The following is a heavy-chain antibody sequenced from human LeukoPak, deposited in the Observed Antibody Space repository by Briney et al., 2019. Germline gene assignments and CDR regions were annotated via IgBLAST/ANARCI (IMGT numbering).Heavy chain of an antibody. CDR3: AKEAIVVVITSAEYFQH. D-gene: IGHD3-22*01. J-gene: IGHJ1*01. CDR1: GFSFSNYA. CDR2: ISGSGGNT. V-gene: IGHV3-23*01. Sequence: GGSLRLSCAASGFSFSNYAMSWVRQAPGKGLEWVSAISGSGGNTYNADSVKGRFTISRDNSKNTLYLQMNSLRAEDTAVYYCAKEAIVVVITSAEYFQHWGQGTLVTVSS.